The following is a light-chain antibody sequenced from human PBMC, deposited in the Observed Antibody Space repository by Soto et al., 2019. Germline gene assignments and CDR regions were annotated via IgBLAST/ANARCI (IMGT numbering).Light chain of an antibody. CDR3: QQYSDLPMT. CDR1: QSVSSSY. J-gene: IGKJ5*01. Sequence: EIVLTQCPVTLALSPGERATLSCRASQSVSSSYLAWYQQKPGQAPRLLIYGASRRATGIPDRFSGSASGTDFTLTISRLEPEDFAVYFCQQYSDLPMTFGQGTRLEIK. V-gene: IGKV3-20*01. CDR2: GAS.